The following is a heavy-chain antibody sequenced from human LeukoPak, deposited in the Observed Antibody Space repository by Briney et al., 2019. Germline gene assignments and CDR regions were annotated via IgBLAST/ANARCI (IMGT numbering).Heavy chain of an antibody. V-gene: IGHV3-66*02. D-gene: IGHD2-2*01. Sequence: VGSLRLSCAASGFTVSSNYMSWVRQAPGKGLEWVSVIYSGGSTYYADSVKGRFTISRDNSKNTLYLQMNSLRAEDTAVYYCARVSVVPAAFDYWGQGTLVTVSS. J-gene: IGHJ4*02. CDR1: GFTVSSNY. CDR3: ARVSVVPAAFDY. CDR2: IYSGGST.